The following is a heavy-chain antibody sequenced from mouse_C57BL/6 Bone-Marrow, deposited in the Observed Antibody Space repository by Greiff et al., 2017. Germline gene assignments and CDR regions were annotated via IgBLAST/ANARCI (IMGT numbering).Heavy chain of an antibody. V-gene: IGHV1-5*01. CDR3: TRDYGTWYYYFDY. CDR1: GYTFTSYW. J-gene: IGHJ2*01. CDR2: IYPGNSDT. Sequence: EVKLVESGTVLARPGASVKMSCKTSGYTFTSYWMHWVKQRPGQGLEWIGAIYPGNSDTSYNQKFKGKAKLTAVTSASTAYMERSSLTNEDSAVYYCTRDYGTWYYYFDYWGQGTTLTVSS. D-gene: IGHD1-1*01.